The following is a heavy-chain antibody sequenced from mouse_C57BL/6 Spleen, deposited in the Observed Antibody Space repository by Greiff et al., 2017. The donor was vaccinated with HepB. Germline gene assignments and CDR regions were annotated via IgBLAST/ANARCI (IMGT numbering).Heavy chain of an antibody. CDR2: ISSGSSTI. V-gene: IGHV5-17*01. CDR1: GFTFSDYG. D-gene: IGHD1-1*01. CDR3: ARRDYYGFAY. J-gene: IGHJ3*01. Sequence: VQLKESGGGLVKPGGSLKLSCAASGFTFSDYGMHWVRQAPEKGLEWVAYISSGSSTIYYADTVKGRFTISRDNAKNTLFLQMTSLRSEDTAMYYCARRDYYGFAYWGQGTLVTVSA.